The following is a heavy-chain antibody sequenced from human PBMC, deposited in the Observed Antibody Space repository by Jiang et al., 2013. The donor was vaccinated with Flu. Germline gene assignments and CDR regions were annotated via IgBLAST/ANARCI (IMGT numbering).Heavy chain of an antibody. D-gene: IGHD6-19*01. CDR2: IYYSGST. Sequence: GSGLVKPSQTLSLTCTVSGGSISSGGYYWSWIRQHPGKGLEWIGYIYYSGSTYYNPSLKSLVTISVDTSKNQFSLKLSSVTAADTAVYYCARGIAVVTTPYYFDYWGQGTLVTVSS. CDR1: GGSISSGGYY. J-gene: IGHJ4*02. V-gene: IGHV4-31*01. CDR3: ARGIAVVTTPYYFDY.